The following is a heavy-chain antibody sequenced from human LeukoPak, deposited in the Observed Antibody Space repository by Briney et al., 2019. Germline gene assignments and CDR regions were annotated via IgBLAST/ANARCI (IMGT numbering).Heavy chain of an antibody. Sequence: PGGSLRLSCAASGFTFSDYYMSWIRQAPGKGLEWVSYISSSGSTIYYADSVKGRFTISRDNAKNSLYLQMNSLRAEDTAVYYCARLTMVRGVIIKQRRPLDYWGQGTLVTVSS. CDR1: GFTFSDYY. CDR3: ARLTMVRGVIIKQRRPLDY. CDR2: ISSSGSTI. J-gene: IGHJ4*02. D-gene: IGHD3-10*01. V-gene: IGHV3-11*01.